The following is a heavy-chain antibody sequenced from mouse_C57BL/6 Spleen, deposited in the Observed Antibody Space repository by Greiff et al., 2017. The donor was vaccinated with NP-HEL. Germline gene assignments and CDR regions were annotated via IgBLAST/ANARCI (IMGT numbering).Heavy chain of an antibody. CDR3: ARHAYDGYFDY. V-gene: IGHV5-6*01. D-gene: IGHD6-5*01. Sequence: DVQLVESGGDLVKPGGSLKLSCAASGFTFSSYGMSWVRQTPDKRLEWVATISSGGSYTYYPDSVKGRFTISRDNAKNTLYLQMSSLKSEDTAMYYCARHAYDGYFDYWGQGTTLTVSS. CDR1: GFTFSSYG. CDR2: ISSGGSYT. J-gene: IGHJ2*01.